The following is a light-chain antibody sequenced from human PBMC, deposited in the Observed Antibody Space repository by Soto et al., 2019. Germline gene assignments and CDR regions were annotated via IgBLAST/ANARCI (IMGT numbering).Light chain of an antibody. CDR3: QQRTNWPA. CDR2: DAS. J-gene: IGKJ5*01. CDR1: QDISIY. Sequence: EIVLTQSPATLSLSPGERATLSCRASQDISIYLAWYQQKPGQAPRILIYDASNRATGIPARFSGSGSGTVFTLTISSLEPEDFAVYYCQQRTNWPALGQGTRLEIK. V-gene: IGKV3-11*01.